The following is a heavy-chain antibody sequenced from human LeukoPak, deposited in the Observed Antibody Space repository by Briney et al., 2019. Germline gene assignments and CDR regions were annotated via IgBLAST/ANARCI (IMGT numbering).Heavy chain of an antibody. CDR1: GGSISSSSYY. CDR3: ARLRAGGGIRAWDGYFDL. J-gene: IGHJ2*01. D-gene: IGHD1-26*01. CDR2: IYYSGST. Sequence: SETLSLTCTVSGGSISSSSYYWGWIRQPPGKGLEWIGCIYYSGSTYYNPSLKIRVTISVDTSKNQFSLKLSSVTAADTAVYYCARLRAGGGIRAWDGYFDLWGRGTLVTVSS. V-gene: IGHV4-39*01.